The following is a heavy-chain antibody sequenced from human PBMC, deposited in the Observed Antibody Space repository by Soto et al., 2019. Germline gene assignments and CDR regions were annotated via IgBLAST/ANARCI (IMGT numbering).Heavy chain of an antibody. CDR1: GYTFTSYY. D-gene: IGHD3-22*01. V-gene: IGHV1-46*01. J-gene: IGHJ4*02. CDR3: ARSITYYYDNNGYPMGFDY. Sequence: ASVKVSCKASGYTFTSYYMNWVRQAPGQGLEWLGIINPSGGYTTYAQRFLGRVTMTSDTSTSTVHMELGSLTSEDTAVYYCARSITYYYDNNGYPMGFDYWGQGALVTVSS. CDR2: INPSGGYT.